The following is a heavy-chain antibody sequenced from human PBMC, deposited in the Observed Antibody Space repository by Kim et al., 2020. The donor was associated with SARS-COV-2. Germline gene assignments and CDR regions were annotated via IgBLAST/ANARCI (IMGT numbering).Heavy chain of an antibody. CDR2: ISSSSSYK. D-gene: IGHD6-6*01. Sequence: GGSLRLSCAASGFTFSDYYMSWIRQAPGKGLEWVSYISSSSSYKNYADSVKGRFTISRDNAKNSLYLQMNSLRAEDTAVYYCARDASLYYYYYYGMDVWGQGTTVTVSS. CDR3: ARDASLYYYYYYGMDV. V-gene: IGHV3-11*05. CDR1: GFTFSDYY. J-gene: IGHJ6*02.